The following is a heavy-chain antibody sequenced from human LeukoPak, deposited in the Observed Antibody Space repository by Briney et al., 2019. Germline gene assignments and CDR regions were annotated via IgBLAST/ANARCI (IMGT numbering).Heavy chain of an antibody. CDR3: AKGHCSSTSCFDYYYYMDV. V-gene: IGHV3-66*01. CDR1: GFTVSSNY. Sequence: PGGSLRLSCAASGFTVSSNYMSWVRQAPGKGLEWVSVIYSGGGTYYADSVKGRLTISRDNSKNTLSLQMNSLRAEDTAVYYCAKGHCSSTSCFDYYYYMDVWGKGTTVTVSS. CDR2: IYSGGGT. J-gene: IGHJ6*03. D-gene: IGHD2-2*01.